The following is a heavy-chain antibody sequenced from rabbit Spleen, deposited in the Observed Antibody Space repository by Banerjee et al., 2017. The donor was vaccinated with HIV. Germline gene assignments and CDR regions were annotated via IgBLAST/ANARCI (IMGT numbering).Heavy chain of an antibody. CDR3: EKGNWAYDYLGSFYEPFLTGLDL. D-gene: IGHD8-1*01. J-gene: IGHJ3*01. CDR2: IGPVFGIT. V-gene: IGHV1S47*01. CDR1: GFDFSNYE. Sequence: QEQLVESGGGLVQPGGSLKLSCKASGFDFSNYELSWVRQAPGKGLEWIGFIGPVFGITSYANWMNARFSISREIAQNAVFLKMHSLTAADTGAYFYEKGNWAYDYLGSFYEPFLTGLDLWGQGTLVPVS.